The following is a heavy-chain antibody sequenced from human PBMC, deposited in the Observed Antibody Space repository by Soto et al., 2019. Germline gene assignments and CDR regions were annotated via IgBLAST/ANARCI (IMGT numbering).Heavy chain of an antibody. CDR1: GYNFFSFG. CDR3: ARTCRSGGSCYLEY. CDR2: VSVPSGDT. J-gene: IGHJ4*02. V-gene: IGHV1-18*01. D-gene: IGHD2-15*01. Sequence: ASVKVSCKASGYNFFSFGISWVRQAPGQGLEWVGWVSVPSGDTSSAQNFQGRVTVTTDTSTSTAYLEVGSLRSDDKAVYYCARTCRSGGSCYLEYWGEGTLVTVSS.